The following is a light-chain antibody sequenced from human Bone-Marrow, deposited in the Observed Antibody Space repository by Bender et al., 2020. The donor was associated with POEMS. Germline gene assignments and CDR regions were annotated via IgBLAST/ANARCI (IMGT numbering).Light chain of an antibody. CDR3: SSYTTSTTLV. CDR1: SSDVGRYEY. V-gene: IGLV2-14*01. Sequence: GSPGQSITISCTGTSSDVGRYEYVSWYQQYAGKAPKLIIYEVSGRPSGVADRFSGSKSGHTASLTISGLQADDEADYYCSSYTTSTTLVFGGGTKVTVL. CDR2: EVS. J-gene: IGLJ2*01.